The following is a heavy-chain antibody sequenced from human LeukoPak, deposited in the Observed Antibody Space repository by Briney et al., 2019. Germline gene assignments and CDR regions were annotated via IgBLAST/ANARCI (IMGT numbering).Heavy chain of an antibody. J-gene: IGHJ6*03. CDR2: IRYDGINK. V-gene: IGHV3-30*02. Sequence: GGSLRLTCAASGFTFSSYGMNWVRQAPGKGLEWVAFIRYDGINKYYEDSVKGRFTISRYSFKITLYLQMNSLRPEDRAVCYCAGGGFGEAYYYYYYMDVWGKGTTVTVSS. D-gene: IGHD3-10*01. CDR3: AGGGFGEAYYYYYYMDV. CDR1: GFTFSSYG.